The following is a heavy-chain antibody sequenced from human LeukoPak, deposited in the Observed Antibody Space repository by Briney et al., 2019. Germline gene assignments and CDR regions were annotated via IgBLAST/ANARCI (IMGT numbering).Heavy chain of an antibody. J-gene: IGHJ4*02. CDR1: GGTFSSYA. V-gene: IGHV1-69*04. CDR3: ARQWYSSGWGIDY. Sequence: GASVKVSCKASGGTFSSYAISWVRQAPGQGLEWMGRIIPILGIANYAQKFQGRVTITADKSTSTAYMELSSLRSEDTAVYYCARQWYSSGWGIDYWGQGTLVTVSS. CDR2: IIPILGIA. D-gene: IGHD6-25*01.